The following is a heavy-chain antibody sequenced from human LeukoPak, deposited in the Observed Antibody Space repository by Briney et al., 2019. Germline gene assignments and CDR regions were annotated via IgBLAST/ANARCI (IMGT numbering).Heavy chain of an antibody. Sequence: SVKVSCKASGGTFSSYAISWVRQAPGQGLERMGGIIPIFGTANYAQKFQGRVTITADESTSTAYMELSSLRSEDTAVYYCARALAAAGTAGSLDYWGQGTLVTVSS. CDR2: IIPIFGTA. J-gene: IGHJ4*02. V-gene: IGHV1-69*13. CDR3: ARALAAAGTAGSLDY. CDR1: GGTFSSYA. D-gene: IGHD6-13*01.